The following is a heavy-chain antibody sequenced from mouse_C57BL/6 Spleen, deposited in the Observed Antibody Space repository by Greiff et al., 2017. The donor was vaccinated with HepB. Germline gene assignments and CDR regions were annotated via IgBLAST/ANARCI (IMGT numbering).Heavy chain of an antibody. CDR1: GYAFTNYL. J-gene: IGHJ3*01. Sequence: LVESGAELVRPGTSVKLSCKASGYAFTNYLIEWVKQRPGQGLEWIGVINPGSGGTNYNEKFKGKATLTADKYSSTAYMQLSSLTSEDSAVYFCARGDYGSRDWFAYWGQGTLVTVSA. CDR2: INPGSGGT. CDR3: ARGDYGSRDWFAY. V-gene: IGHV1-54*01. D-gene: IGHD1-1*01.